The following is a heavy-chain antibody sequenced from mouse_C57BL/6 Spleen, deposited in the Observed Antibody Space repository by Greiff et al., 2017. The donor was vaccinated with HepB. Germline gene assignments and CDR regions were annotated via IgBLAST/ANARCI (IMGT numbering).Heavy chain of an antibody. V-gene: IGHV1-66*01. CDR2: IYPGSGNT. CDR3: VLYGSDYFDY. D-gene: IGHD1-1*01. Sequence: QVQLQQSGPELVKPGASVKISCKASGYSFTSYYIHWVKQRPGQGLEWIGWIYPGSGNTKYNEKFKGKATLTADTSSSTAYMQLSSLTSEDSAVYYCVLYGSDYFDYWGQGTTLTVSS. CDR1: GYSFTSYY. J-gene: IGHJ2*01.